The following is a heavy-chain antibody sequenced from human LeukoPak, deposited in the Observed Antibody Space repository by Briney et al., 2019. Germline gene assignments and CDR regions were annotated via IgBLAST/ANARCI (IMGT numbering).Heavy chain of an antibody. CDR2: IYSGGST. V-gene: IGHV3-53*01. CDR1: GFTVSSNY. CDR3: ARKTDSGGQGDY. D-gene: IGHD3-22*01. Sequence: RTGGSLRLSCAASGFTVSSNYMSWVRQAPGKGLEWVSVIYSGGSTYYADSVKGRFTISRDNSKNTLYLQMNSLRAEDTAVYYCARKTDSGGQGDYWGPGTLVTVSS. J-gene: IGHJ4*02.